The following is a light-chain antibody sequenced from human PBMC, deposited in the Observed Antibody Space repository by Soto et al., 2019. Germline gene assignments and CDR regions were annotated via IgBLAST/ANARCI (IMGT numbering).Light chain of an antibody. CDR3: QQYNNWPPLT. CDR2: GAS. Sequence: EIVLTQSPDTLSLSPGERATLSCRASQTVNNNYVAWYQQKPGQAPRLLIYGASTRATGIPARFSGSGSGTEFTLTISSLQAEDFAVYYCQQYNNWPPLTFGGGTKVDIK. CDR1: QTVNNN. V-gene: IGKV3-15*01. J-gene: IGKJ4*01.